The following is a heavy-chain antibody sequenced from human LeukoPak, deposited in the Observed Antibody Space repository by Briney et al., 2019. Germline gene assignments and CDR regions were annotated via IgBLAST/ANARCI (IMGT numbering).Heavy chain of an antibody. CDR3: ARDKAYYGSGSYPYNWFDP. D-gene: IGHD3-10*01. Sequence: SETLSLTCTVSGGSISNYFWSWVRQPAGKGLEWIGRIYSTGRSDYNPSLKSRITMSVDTSKNQFSLKLSSVTAADTAVYYCARDKAYYGSGSYPYNWFDPWGQGTLVTVSS. V-gene: IGHV4-4*07. CDR2: IYSTGRS. CDR1: GGSISNYF. J-gene: IGHJ5*02.